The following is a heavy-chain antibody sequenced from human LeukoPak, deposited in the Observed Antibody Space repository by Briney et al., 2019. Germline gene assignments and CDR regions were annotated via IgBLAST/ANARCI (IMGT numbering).Heavy chain of an antibody. V-gene: IGHV1-2*02. J-gene: IGHJ4*02. CDR2: INPHSGGT. Sequence: ASVKVSCKASGYTFTDYYMHWVRQAPGQGLEWMGWINPHSGGTDHAQKFQGRVTMTRDTSISTAYMELSRLRSDDTAVYYCARDGHDSSGFDYWGQGTLVTVSS. D-gene: IGHD3-22*01. CDR1: GYTFTDYY. CDR3: ARDGHDSSGFDY.